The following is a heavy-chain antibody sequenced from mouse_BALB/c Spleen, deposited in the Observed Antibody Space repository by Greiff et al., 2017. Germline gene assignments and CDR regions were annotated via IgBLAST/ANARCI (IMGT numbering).Heavy chain of an antibody. V-gene: IGHV5-17*02. Sequence: EVKVEESGGGLVQPGGSRKLSCAASGFTFSSFGMHWVRQAPEKGLEWVAYISSGSSTIYYADTVKGRFTISRDNPKNTLFLQMTSLRSEDTAMYYCARSDYRYDGFAYWGQGTLVTVSA. CDR2: ISSGSSTI. CDR1: GFTFSSFG. CDR3: ARSDYRYDGFAY. J-gene: IGHJ3*01. D-gene: IGHD2-14*01.